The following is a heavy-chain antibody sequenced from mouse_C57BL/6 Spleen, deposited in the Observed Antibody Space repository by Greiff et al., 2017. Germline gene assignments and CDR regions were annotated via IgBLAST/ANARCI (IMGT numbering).Heavy chain of an antibody. CDR1: GFSLTSYA. V-gene: IGHV2-9-1*01. CDR2: IWTGGGT. J-gene: IGHJ1*03. CDR3: ARNDYGSSYVWYFDV. D-gene: IGHD1-1*01. Sequence: QVQLQQSGPGLVAPSQSLSITCTVSGFSLTSYAISWVRQPPGKGLEWLGVIWTGGGTNYNSALKSRLSISKDNSKSQVFLKMNSLQTDDTARYYCARNDYGSSYVWYFDVWGTGTTVTVSS.